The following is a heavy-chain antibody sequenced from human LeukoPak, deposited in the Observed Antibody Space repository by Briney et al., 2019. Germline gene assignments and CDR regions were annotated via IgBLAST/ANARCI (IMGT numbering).Heavy chain of an antibody. Sequence: SQTLSLTCTVSGGSLSPYYWSWIRQSPGKGLEWIGYISYSGSTHSHPSLKSRVTISVDTSKNQFSLKLSSVTAADTAVYYCATIRHPHEAREYWGQGTLVTVSS. V-gene: IGHV4-59*01. CDR2: ISYSGST. J-gene: IGHJ4*02. D-gene: IGHD1-26*01. CDR3: ATIRHPHEAREY. CDR1: GGSLSPYY.